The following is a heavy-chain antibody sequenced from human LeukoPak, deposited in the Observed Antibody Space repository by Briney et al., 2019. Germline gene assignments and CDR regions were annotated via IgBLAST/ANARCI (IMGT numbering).Heavy chain of an antibody. J-gene: IGHJ6*02. Sequence: PGGSLRLSCAASGFTFSSYGMHWVRQAPGKGLEWVAVIWYDGSNKYYADSVKGRFTISRDNSKNTLYLRMNSLRAEDTAVYYCARDWDGYNFIGYYYYGMDVWGQGTTVTVSS. CDR1: GFTFSSYG. V-gene: IGHV3-33*08. D-gene: IGHD5-24*01. CDR3: ARDWDGYNFIGYYYYGMDV. CDR2: IWYDGSNK.